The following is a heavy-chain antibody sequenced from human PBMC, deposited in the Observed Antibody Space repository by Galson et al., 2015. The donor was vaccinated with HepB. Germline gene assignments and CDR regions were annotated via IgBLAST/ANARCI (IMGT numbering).Heavy chain of an antibody. CDR2: ISSSSSYI. V-gene: IGHV3-21*01. D-gene: IGHD1-14*01. CDR1: GFTFSSYS. CDR3: ASGIRRGSDGMDV. J-gene: IGHJ6*02. Sequence: SLRLSCAASGFTFSSYSMNWVRQAPGKGLEWVSSISSSSSYIYYADSVKGRFTISRDNAKNSLYLQMNSLRAEDTAVYYCASGIRRGSDGMDVWGQGTTVTVSS.